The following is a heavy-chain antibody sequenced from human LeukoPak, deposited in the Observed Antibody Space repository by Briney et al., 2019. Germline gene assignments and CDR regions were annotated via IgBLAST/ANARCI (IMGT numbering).Heavy chain of an antibody. CDR3: ARLPDHYDSSGYY. CDR1: GGSISSYY. V-gene: IGHV4-59*01. Sequence: PSETLSLTCTVSGGSISSYYWSWIRRPPGKGLEWIGYIYYSGSTNYNPSLKSRVTISVDTSKNQFSLKLSSVTAADTAVYYCARLPDHYDSSGYYWGQGTLVTVSS. J-gene: IGHJ4*02. D-gene: IGHD3-22*01. CDR2: IYYSGST.